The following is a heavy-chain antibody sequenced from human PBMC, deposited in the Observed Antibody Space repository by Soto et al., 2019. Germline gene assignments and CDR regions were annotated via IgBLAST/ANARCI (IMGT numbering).Heavy chain of an antibody. Sequence: EVQLLESGGGLVQRGGSLRLSCAASGFPFSSYVMSWVRQAPGKGLEWVSGISGGGSNTFYADSVKGRFTISRDNAKKTLHLEMENLRDEDTGVYYCARGKDNDLRGSFDFWGQGTLVSVS. D-gene: IGHD1-1*01. CDR2: ISGGGSNT. CDR1: GFPFSSYV. V-gene: IGHV3-23*01. J-gene: IGHJ4*02. CDR3: ARGKDNDLRGSFDF.